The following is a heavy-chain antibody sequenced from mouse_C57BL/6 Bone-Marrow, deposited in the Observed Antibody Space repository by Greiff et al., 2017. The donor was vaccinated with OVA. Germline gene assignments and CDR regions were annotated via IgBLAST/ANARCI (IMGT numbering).Heavy chain of an antibody. CDR1: GFTFSDYY. J-gene: IGHJ1*03. V-gene: IGHV5-12*01. CDR2: ISNGGGST. CDR3: ARHRYYGSYWYFDV. Sequence: EVQLVESGGGLVQPGGSLKLSCAASGFTFSDYYMYWVRQTPEKRLEWVAYISNGGGSTYYPDTVKGRFTISRDNAKNTLYLQMSRLKSEDTAMYYCARHRYYGSYWYFDVWGTGTTVTVSS. D-gene: IGHD1-1*01.